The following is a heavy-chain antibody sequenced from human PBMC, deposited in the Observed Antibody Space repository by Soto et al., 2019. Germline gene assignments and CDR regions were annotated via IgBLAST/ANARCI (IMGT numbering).Heavy chain of an antibody. V-gene: IGHV1-69*13. CDR1: GGTFSSYA. CDR2: IIPIFGTA. D-gene: IGHD3-22*01. J-gene: IGHJ4*02. Sequence: ASVKVSCKASGGTFSSYAISWVRQAPGQGLEWMGGIIPIFGTANYAQKFQGRVTITADESTSTAYMELSSLRSEDTAVYYCARVGSSGYDFDYWGQGTLVTVSS. CDR3: ARVGSSGYDFDY.